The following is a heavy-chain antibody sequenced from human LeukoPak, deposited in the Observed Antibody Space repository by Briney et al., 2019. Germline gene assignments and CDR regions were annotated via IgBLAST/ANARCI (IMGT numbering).Heavy chain of an antibody. CDR2: IYSGGST. CDR3: AREIYYDSSGYYHP. Sequence: PGGSLRLSCAASGFTVSSNYMSWVRQAPGKGLEWVSVIYSGGSTYYADSEKGRFTISRDNSKNTLYLQMNSLRAEDTAVYYCAREIYYDSSGYYHPWGQGALVTVSS. CDR1: GFTVSSNY. D-gene: IGHD3-22*01. V-gene: IGHV3-53*01. J-gene: IGHJ5*02.